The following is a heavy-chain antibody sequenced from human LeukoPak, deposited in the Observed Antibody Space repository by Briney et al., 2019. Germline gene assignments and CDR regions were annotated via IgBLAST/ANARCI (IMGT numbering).Heavy chain of an antibody. CDR3: ARRAVDYYYGMDV. CDR1: GYSFTTYW. J-gene: IGHJ6*02. V-gene: IGHV5-10-1*01. Sequence: GESLRIYCKGSGYSFTTYWISWVRQMPGKGLEWMGRIDPSDSYTNYSPSFQGHVTVSADRSISTAYLRWSSLKASDTALYYCARRAVDYYYGMDVWGQGTTVTVSS. D-gene: IGHD6-25*01. CDR2: IDPSDSYT.